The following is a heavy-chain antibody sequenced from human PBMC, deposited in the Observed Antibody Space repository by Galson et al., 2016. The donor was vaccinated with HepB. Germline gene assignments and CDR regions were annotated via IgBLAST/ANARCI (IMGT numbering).Heavy chain of an antibody. CDR3: ARDWYCSAGSCYDAFDI. J-gene: IGHJ3*02. Sequence: SVKVSCKASGYTFTSYGISWVRQAPGQGLEWMGWISTYDGDTNYAQNLQGRVTMTTDTSTTTAYMELRSLRSDDTAMYCCARDWYCSAGSCYDAFDIWGQGTMVTVSS. CDR1: GYTFTSYG. CDR2: ISTYDGDT. V-gene: IGHV1-18*01. D-gene: IGHD2-15*01.